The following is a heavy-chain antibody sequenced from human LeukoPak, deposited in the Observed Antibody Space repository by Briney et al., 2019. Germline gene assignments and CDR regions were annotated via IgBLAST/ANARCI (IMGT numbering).Heavy chain of an antibody. CDR2: ISWNSGSI. D-gene: IGHD1-26*01. V-gene: IGHV3-9*01. Sequence: PGRSLRLSCGASGFTFDDYAMHWVRQAPEKGLEWVSGISWNSGSIGYADSVKGRFTISRDNAKNSLYLQMNSLRAEDTALYYCAKDISGRGSCFDYWGQGTLVTVSS. CDR3: AKDISGRGSCFDY. CDR1: GFTFDDYA. J-gene: IGHJ4*02.